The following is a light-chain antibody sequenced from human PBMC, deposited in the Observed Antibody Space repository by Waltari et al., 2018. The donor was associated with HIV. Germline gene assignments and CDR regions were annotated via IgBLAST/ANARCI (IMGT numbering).Light chain of an antibody. CDR2: SNN. J-gene: IGLJ3*02. CDR3: QVWNFGSDHPGV. CDR1: NIGSKS. Sequence: SYVLTQAPSVSVAPGKTATLTCGGNNIGSKSVHWYKHKPGQAPFLVISSNNLRPSGTPERFSGSNSGNTATLTISRVEPGDEADYYCQVWNFGSDHPGVFGGGTKLTVL. V-gene: IGLV3-21*04.